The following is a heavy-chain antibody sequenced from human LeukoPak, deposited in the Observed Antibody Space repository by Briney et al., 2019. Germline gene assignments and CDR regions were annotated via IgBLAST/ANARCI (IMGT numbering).Heavy chain of an antibody. CDR2: ISYDGSNK. CDR1: GFTFSSYG. V-gene: IGHV3-30*18. Sequence: PGGSLRLSCAASGFTFSSYGMHWVRQAPGKGLEWVAVISYDGSNKYYADSVKGRFTISRDNSKNTLYLQMNSLRAEDTAVYYCAKDRGYSYGYFGYWGQGTLVTVSS. D-gene: IGHD5-18*01. CDR3: AKDRGYSYGYFGY. J-gene: IGHJ4*02.